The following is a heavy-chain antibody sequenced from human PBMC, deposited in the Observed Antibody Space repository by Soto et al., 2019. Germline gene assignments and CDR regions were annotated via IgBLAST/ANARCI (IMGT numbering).Heavy chain of an antibody. J-gene: IGHJ5*02. D-gene: IGHD2-15*01. CDR2: IYYSGST. Sequence: SETLSLTCTVSGGSISNYYWTWIRQPPGKGLEWIGYIYYSGSTNYNPSLKSRVTISVDTSKNQFSLKLSSVTAADTAVYYCARESNCSGGSCYSPWFDPWGQGTLVTVSS. CDR3: ARESNCSGGSCYSPWFDP. V-gene: IGHV4-59*12. CDR1: GGSISNYY.